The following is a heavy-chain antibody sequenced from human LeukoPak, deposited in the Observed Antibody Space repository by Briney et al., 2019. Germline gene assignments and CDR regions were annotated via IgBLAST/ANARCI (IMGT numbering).Heavy chain of an antibody. CDR3: AREEHRLAEAGTSAFDL. D-gene: IGHD6-13*01. J-gene: IGHJ3*01. CDR2: INRDGGLT. V-gene: IGHV3-74*01. Sequence: AGGSVRLSYVASGFTFSENWMHWVRQAPGKGLAWVSHINRDGGLTNYADSVKGRFTISRDNARNTVYLQMSSLRVEDTAIYFCAREEHRLAEAGTSAFDLGGQGTLVTVSP. CDR1: GFTFSENW.